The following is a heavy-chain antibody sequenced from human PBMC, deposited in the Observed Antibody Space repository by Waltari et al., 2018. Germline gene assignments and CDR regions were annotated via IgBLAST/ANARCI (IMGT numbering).Heavy chain of an antibody. Sequence: QVQLQQWGAGLLKPSETLSLTCAVYGGSFSGYYWRWIRQPPGKGLEWIGEINHSGSTNSTPSLKSRVTISVDTSKNQFSLKLSSVTAADTAVYYCARGGWSGYYYYYYYMDVWGKGTTVTVSS. CDR3: ARGGWSGYYYYYYYMDV. CDR2: INHSGST. J-gene: IGHJ6*03. D-gene: IGHD3-3*01. V-gene: IGHV4-34*01. CDR1: GGSFSGYY.